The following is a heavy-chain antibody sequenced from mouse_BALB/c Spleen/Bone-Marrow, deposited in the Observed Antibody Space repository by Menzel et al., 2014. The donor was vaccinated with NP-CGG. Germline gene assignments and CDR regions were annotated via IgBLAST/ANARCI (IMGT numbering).Heavy chain of an antibody. V-gene: IGHV14-3*02. J-gene: IGHJ3*01. CDR2: IDPANGNT. CDR1: GFNIEDTY. D-gene: IGHD2-2*01. CDR3: ARNYGYGKSFAY. Sequence: EVQLQESGAELVKPGASVKLSCTASGFNIEDTYMHWVKQRPEQGLEWIGRIDPANGNTKYDPKFQGKATITADTSSNTAYLQLSSLTSEDTAVHYCARNYGYGKSFAYWGQGTLVTVSA.